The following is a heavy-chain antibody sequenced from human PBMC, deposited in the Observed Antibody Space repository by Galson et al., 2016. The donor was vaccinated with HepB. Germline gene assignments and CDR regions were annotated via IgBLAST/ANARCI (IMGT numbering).Heavy chain of an antibody. V-gene: IGHV3-15*01. CDR1: GFTFAYAW. CDR3: TKVLAYYQYDMDV. Sequence: SLRLSCAASGFTFAYAWMNWVRQAPGKGLERVGRIKNKADGGTIDYAAPVKGRFTISRDDSKNTLYLQMNGLEIEDTAIYYCTKVLAYYQYDMDVWGRGSTVTVSS. D-gene: IGHD4/OR15-4a*01. J-gene: IGHJ6*03. CDR2: IKNKADGGTI.